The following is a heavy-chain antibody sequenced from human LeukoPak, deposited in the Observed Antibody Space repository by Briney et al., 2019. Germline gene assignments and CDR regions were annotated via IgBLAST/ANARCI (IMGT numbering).Heavy chain of an antibody. CDR1: ELTLSSNY. D-gene: IGHD5-12*01. CDR3: ARGTSGYHNT. J-gene: IGHJ4*02. V-gene: IGHV3-66*01. CDR2: IYSGGST. Sequence: PGGSLRLSCAASELTLSSNYITWVPEAPGKGLEWVSLIYSGGSTYYADSVKGRFTIFRDNSKNTLYLQMNSLRAEYTAVYYCARGTSGYHNTGGQGTLVTVSS.